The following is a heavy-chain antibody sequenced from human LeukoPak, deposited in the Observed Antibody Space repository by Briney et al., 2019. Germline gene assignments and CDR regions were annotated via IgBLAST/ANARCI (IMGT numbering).Heavy chain of an antibody. CDR1: GGSISSSSYY. V-gene: IGHV4-39*07. J-gene: IGHJ4*02. Sequence: SETLSLTCTVSGGSISSSSYYWGWIRQPPGKGLEWIGSIYYSGSTYYNPSLKSRVTISVDTSKNQFSLKLSSVTAADTAVYYCARGLLRFGEYFDYWGQGTLVTVSS. CDR2: IYYSGST. D-gene: IGHD3-10*01. CDR3: ARGLLRFGEYFDY.